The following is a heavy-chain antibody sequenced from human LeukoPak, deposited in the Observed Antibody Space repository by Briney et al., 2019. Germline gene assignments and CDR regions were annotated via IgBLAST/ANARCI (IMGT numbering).Heavy chain of an antibody. J-gene: IGHJ4*02. Sequence: GESLKISCKGSGYSFTSYWIGWVRQMPGKGLEWMVIIYPGDSDTRFSPSFQGQVTISADKSISTAYLKWSSLKASDTAMYYCARPSGYDCCYFDYWGQGTLVTVSS. CDR2: IYPGDSDT. CDR1: GYSFTSYW. CDR3: ARPSGYDCCYFDY. D-gene: IGHD5-12*01. V-gene: IGHV5-51*01.